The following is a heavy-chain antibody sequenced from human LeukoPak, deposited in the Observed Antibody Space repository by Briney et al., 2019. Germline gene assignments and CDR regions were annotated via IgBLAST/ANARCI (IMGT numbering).Heavy chain of an antibody. CDR3: ARGPVTLRLGELKAYYYYGMDV. J-gene: IGHJ6*02. Sequence: PSQTLSLTCAVYGGSFSGYYWSWIRHPPAKGLGRIGEINHSGSTNYNPSLKSRVTISVDTSKNQFSLKLSSVTAAATAVYEYARGPVTLRLGELKAYYYYGMDVWGQGTTVTVSS. CDR1: GGSFSGYY. CDR2: INHSGST. V-gene: IGHV4-34*01. D-gene: IGHD3-16*01.